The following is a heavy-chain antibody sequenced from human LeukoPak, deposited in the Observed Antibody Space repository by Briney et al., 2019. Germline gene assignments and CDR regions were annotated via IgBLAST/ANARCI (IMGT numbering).Heavy chain of an antibody. Sequence: PSETLSLTCGVSGGSISSSYWWSWVRQPPGKGLEWIGEIYHSGSTNYNPSLKSRVTISVDTSKNQFSLKLSSVTAADTAVYYCARDPQDYYDSSGYYTPSFDYWGQGTLVTVSS. CDR2: IYHSGST. CDR1: GGSISSSYW. CDR3: ARDPQDYYDSSGYYTPSFDY. J-gene: IGHJ4*02. V-gene: IGHV4-4*02. D-gene: IGHD3-22*01.